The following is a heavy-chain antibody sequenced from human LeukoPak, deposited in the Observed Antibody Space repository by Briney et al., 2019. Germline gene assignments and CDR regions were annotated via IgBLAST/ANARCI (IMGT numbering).Heavy chain of an antibody. D-gene: IGHD3-10*01. J-gene: IGHJ5*02. CDR1: GFTFSSYA. CDR3: AKGASSAWFDP. Sequence: GGSLRLSCAASGFTFSSYAMSWVRQAPGKGLEWVSAISGSGGSTYYADSVKGRFTISRDNSKNTLFLQANSLTAEDTAIYYCAKGASSAWFDPWGQGTLVTVSS. CDR2: ISGSGGST. V-gene: IGHV3-23*01.